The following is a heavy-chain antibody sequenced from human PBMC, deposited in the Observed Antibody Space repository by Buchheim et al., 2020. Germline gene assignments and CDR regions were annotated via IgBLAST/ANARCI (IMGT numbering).Heavy chain of an antibody. CDR1: GGSIDSRNYY. CDR3: ARDPYYYDNSGYKYFFDY. CDR2: ICSTGTT. D-gene: IGHD3-22*01. V-gene: IGHV4-39*07. J-gene: IGHJ4*02. Sequence: QLQLQESGPGLVKPSETLSLTCTVSGGSIDSRNYYWGWIRQPPGEGLEWIGTICSTGTTYYNPSLKSRVTISGDTSKKQFSLKLSSVTAADTAVYYCARDPYYYDNSGYKYFFDYWGQGIL.